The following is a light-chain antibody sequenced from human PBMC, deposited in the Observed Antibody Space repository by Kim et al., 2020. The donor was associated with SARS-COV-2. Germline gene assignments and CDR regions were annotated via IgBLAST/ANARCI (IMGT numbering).Light chain of an antibody. V-gene: IGKV3-20*01. CDR1: QSVSGSY. CDR2: GAS. Sequence: ARGERATLACRASQSVSGSYLAWYEQKPGQAPRLLIYGASSRATGIPDRFSGSGSGTDFTLTISRLEPEDCAVYYCQQYGSSPRTFGQGTKVDIK. CDR3: QQYGSSPRT. J-gene: IGKJ1*01.